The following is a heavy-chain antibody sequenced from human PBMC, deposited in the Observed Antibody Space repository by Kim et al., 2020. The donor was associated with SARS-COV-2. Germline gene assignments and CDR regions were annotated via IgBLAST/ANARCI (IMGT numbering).Heavy chain of an antibody. Sequence: SVKVSCKASGGTFSSYAISWVRQAPGQGLEWMGGIIPIFGTANYAQKFQGRVTITADESTSTAYMELSSLRSEDTAVYYCARDLSRGYDSSGYYMWGQGTLVTVSS. CDR2: IIPIFGTA. CDR1: GGTFSSYA. J-gene: IGHJ4*02. D-gene: IGHD3-22*01. V-gene: IGHV1-69*13. CDR3: ARDLSRGYDSSGYYM.